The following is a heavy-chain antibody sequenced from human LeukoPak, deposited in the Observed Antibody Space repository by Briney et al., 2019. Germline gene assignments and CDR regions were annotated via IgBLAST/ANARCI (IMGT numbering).Heavy chain of an antibody. Sequence: SETLSLTCSVSGGYISSYYWSWIRQPPGKGLEWIGYIYYSGSTNYNSSLKSRVTMSVDTSKNQFSLKLSSVTAADTAVYYCARGRDSSGWSDYWGQGTLVTVSS. CDR1: GGYISSYY. D-gene: IGHD6-19*01. V-gene: IGHV4-59*12. CDR3: ARGRDSSGWSDY. CDR2: IYYSGST. J-gene: IGHJ4*02.